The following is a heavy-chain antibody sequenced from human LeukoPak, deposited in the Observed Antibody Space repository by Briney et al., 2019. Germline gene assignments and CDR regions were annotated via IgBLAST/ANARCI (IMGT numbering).Heavy chain of an antibody. V-gene: IGHV3-33*06. Sequence: GGSLRLSWAPAGFTFSKYGMHWVRQAPGKGLECVAGVRFGDGRTRNYADSVKGRFTISRENSQNTLYLQMNNLRAEDTAVYYCAKSPYYDFWPFEYWGQGTLVTVSS. CDR2: RFGDGRTR. D-gene: IGHD3-3*01. CDR3: AKSPYYDFWPFEY. J-gene: IGHJ4*02. CDR1: GFTFSKYG.